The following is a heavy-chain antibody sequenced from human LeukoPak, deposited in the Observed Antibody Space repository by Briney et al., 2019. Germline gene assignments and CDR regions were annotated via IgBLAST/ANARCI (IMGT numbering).Heavy chain of an antibody. Sequence: GGSLRLSCAASGFTVSSNYMSWVRQAPGKGLEWVSVIYSGGSTYYADSVKGRFTISRDNSKNTLYLQMNSLRAEDTAVYYCARRMIPQRYYYYYGMDVWGQGTTVTVSS. D-gene: IGHD3-22*01. CDR2: IYSGGST. CDR3: ARRMIPQRYYYYYGMDV. J-gene: IGHJ6*02. V-gene: IGHV3-53*01. CDR1: GFTVSSNY.